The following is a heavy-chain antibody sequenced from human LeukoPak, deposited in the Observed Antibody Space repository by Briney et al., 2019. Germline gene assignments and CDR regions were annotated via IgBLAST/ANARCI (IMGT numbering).Heavy chain of an antibody. Sequence: SETLSLTCTVSGGSISSYYWSWIRQPPGKGLEWIGYIYYSGSTSYNPSLKSRVTISVDTSKNQFSLKLSSVTAADTAVYYCARPMGSGYYDAFDIWGQGTMVTVSS. CDR3: ARPMGSGYYDAFDI. CDR1: GGSISSYY. V-gene: IGHV4-59*01. D-gene: IGHD3-22*01. J-gene: IGHJ3*02. CDR2: IYYSGST.